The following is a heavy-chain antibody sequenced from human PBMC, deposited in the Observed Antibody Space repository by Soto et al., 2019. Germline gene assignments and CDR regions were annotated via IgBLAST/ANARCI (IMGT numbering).Heavy chain of an antibody. J-gene: IGHJ6*02. CDR2: MNPNSGNT. CDR3: ARAQNYYYYYGMDV. Sequence: ASVKVSCKAPGYTFTSYDINWVRQATGQGLEWMGWMNPNSGNTGYAQKFQGRVTMTRNTSISTAYMELSSLRSEDTAVYYCARAQNYYYYYGMDVWGQGTTVTVSS. CDR1: GYTFTSYD. V-gene: IGHV1-8*01.